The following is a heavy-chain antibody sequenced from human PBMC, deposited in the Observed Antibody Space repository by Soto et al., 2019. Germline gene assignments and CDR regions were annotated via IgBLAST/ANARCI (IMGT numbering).Heavy chain of an antibody. J-gene: IGHJ6*02. Sequence: GGSLRLSCAASGFTFSSYAMSWVRQAPGKGLEWVSAISGSGGSTYYADSVKGRFTISRDNSKNTLYLQMNSLRAEDTAVYYCARTREYYDFWSGSYGMDVWGQGTTVTVSS. V-gene: IGHV3-23*01. CDR3: ARTREYYDFWSGSYGMDV. CDR1: GFTFSSYA. D-gene: IGHD3-3*01. CDR2: ISGSGGST.